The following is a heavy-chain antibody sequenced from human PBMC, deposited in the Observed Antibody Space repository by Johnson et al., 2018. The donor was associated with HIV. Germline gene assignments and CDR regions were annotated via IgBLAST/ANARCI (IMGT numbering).Heavy chain of an antibody. CDR1: GFTFDDYA. D-gene: IGHD1-14*01. CDR2: INWNGGST. Sequence: VQLVESGGGLVQPGRSLRLSCAASGFTFDDYAMHWVRLAPGKGLEWVSGINWNGGSTGYADSVKGRVTISRDNSKNTLYLQMNSLRGEDTAVYYCAKEAITMEVDIWGQGTMVTVSS. CDR3: AKEAITMEVDI. V-gene: IGHV3-9*01. J-gene: IGHJ3*02.